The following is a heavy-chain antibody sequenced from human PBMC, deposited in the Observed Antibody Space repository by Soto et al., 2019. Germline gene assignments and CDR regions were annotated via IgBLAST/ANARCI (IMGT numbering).Heavy chain of an antibody. J-gene: IGHJ3*01. CDR1: GLTFSSCA. Sequence: PGGSLGPSCSAAGLTFSSCAMSWVRQTPGEALEWVSAISGSGGSTFYADSVRGRFTVSRDNSKNALYLQMNSLRAEDTALYYCAKDSGLPDFGIVMHAFDVLGQGTMVTVSS. CDR2: ISGSGGST. V-gene: IGHV3-23*01. CDR3: AKDSGLPDFGIVMHAFDV. D-gene: IGHD3-3*01.